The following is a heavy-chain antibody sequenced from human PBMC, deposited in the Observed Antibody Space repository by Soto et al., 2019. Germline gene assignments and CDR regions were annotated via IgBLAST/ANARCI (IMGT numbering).Heavy chain of an antibody. J-gene: IGHJ5*02. V-gene: IGHV3-30-3*01. D-gene: IGHD2-15*01. CDR1: GFTFSSYA. CDR3: ARDPMSCSGGRCTSVGGFDP. CDR2: ISYDGDNK. Sequence: QVQLVESGGGVVQPGRSLRLSCAASGFTFSSYAMHWVRQAPGKGLEWVAVISYDGDNKFYADSVKGRFTISRDNSKNTLYLHMNSLRAEDTALYYCARDPMSCSGGRCTSVGGFDPWGQGTLVTVSS.